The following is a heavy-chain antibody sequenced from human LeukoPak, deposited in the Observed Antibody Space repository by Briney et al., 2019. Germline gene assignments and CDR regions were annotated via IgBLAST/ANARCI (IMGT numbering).Heavy chain of an antibody. J-gene: IGHJ6*03. CDR1: GGTFSSYA. Sequence: GASVKVSCKASGGTFSSYAISWVRQAPGQGLEWMGIINPSGAGTSYAQKFEGRVTMTRDMSTSTVYMELGSLRSEDTAVYYCARDLGAPELTGGYIGYYYYYYMDVWGKGTTVTVSS. V-gene: IGHV1-46*01. CDR3: ARDLGAPELTGGYIGYYYYYYMDV. CDR2: INPSGAGT. D-gene: IGHD3-22*01.